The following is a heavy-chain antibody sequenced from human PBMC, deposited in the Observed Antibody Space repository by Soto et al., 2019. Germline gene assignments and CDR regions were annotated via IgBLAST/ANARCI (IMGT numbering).Heavy chain of an antibody. D-gene: IGHD6-13*01. J-gene: IGHJ6*02. CDR2: IYYSGST. CDR3: ASISGGSSWYTYSYGMDV. CDR1: GGSISSSRYY. Sequence: SSETLSLTCTVSGGSISSSRYYWGWIRQPPEKGLEWIGSIYYSGSTYYNPSLKSRVTISVDTSKNQFSLKLSSVTAADTAVYYCASISGGSSWYTYSYGMDVWGQGTTVTVSS. V-gene: IGHV4-39*01.